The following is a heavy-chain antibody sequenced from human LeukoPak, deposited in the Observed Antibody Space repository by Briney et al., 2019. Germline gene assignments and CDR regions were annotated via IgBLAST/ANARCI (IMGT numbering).Heavy chain of an antibody. Sequence: GGSLRLSCAASGFTFSSYWMSWVRQAPGKGLEWVANIKQDGSEKYYVDSVKGRFTISRDNAKNSLHLQMNSLRAEDTAVYYCARRVGGYCSSTSCLLGFDPWGQGTLVTVSS. CDR1: GFTFSSYW. D-gene: IGHD2-2*01. J-gene: IGHJ5*02. V-gene: IGHV3-7*01. CDR2: IKQDGSEK. CDR3: ARRVGGYCSSTSCLLGFDP.